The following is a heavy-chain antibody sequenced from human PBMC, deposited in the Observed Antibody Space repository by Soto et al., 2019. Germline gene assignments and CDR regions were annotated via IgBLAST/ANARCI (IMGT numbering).Heavy chain of an antibody. V-gene: IGHV4-59*01. CDR3: ARDGVIGSAYNWFDP. Sequence: PSETLSLTCTVSGGSISSYYWSWIRQPPGKGLEWIGYIYYSGSTNYNPSLKSRVTMSVDTSKNQFSLKLSSVTAADTAVYYCARDGVIGSAYNWFDPWGQGTLVTVSS. D-gene: IGHD6-6*01. J-gene: IGHJ5*02. CDR2: IYYSGST. CDR1: GGSISSYY.